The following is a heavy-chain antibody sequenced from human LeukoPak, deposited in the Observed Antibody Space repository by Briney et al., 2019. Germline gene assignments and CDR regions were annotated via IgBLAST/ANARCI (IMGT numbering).Heavy chain of an antibody. J-gene: IGHJ4*02. CDR1: GISLSNYG. D-gene: IGHD3-22*01. CDR2: TSGSGGGT. V-gene: IGHV3-23*01. Sequence: PGGSLRLSCAVSGISLSNYGMSWVRQAPGKGLEWVAGTSGSGGGTNYADSVKGRFTISRDNPKNTLYLQMNRLRAEDTAVYFCAKRGVVIRVILVGFHKEAYYFDSWGQGALVTVSS. CDR3: AKRGVVIRVILVGFHKEAYYFDS.